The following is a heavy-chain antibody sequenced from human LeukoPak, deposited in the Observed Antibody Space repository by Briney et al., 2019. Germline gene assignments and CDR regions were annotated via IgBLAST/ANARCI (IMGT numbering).Heavy chain of an antibody. CDR2: ISAYGHT. Sequence: ASVKVSCKASGYTFTGYYKHWVRQAPGQGLEWMGWISAYGHTKLARNLQARVTVTIDTSTTTAYMELRSLSSDDTAVYFCARETASGYLGFDFWGQGTLITVSS. D-gene: IGHD3-3*01. J-gene: IGHJ4*02. V-gene: IGHV1-18*04. CDR1: GYTFTGYY. CDR3: ARETASGYLGFDF.